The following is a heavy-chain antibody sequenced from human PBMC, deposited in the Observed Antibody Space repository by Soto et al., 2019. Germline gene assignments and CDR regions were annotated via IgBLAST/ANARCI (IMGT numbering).Heavy chain of an antibody. J-gene: IGHJ4*02. Sequence: QVQLQESGPGLVKPSGTLSLTCAVSGGSISNMNWWSWVRQPPGKDLQWIGEIYHTGLTNYNPSLKSGVTISVDKSKNQFSLRLSSVSAADTAVYYCAGLAVGPTIDDYWGQGALVTVSS. CDR2: IYHTGLT. CDR3: AGLAVGPTIDDY. CDR1: GGSISNMNW. D-gene: IGHD6-19*01. V-gene: IGHV4-4*02.